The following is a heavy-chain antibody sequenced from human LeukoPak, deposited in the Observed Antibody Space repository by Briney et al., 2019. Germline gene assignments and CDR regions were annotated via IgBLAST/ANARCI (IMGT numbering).Heavy chain of an antibody. CDR2: IYYSGST. D-gene: IGHD6-19*01. V-gene: IGHV4-59*01. J-gene: IGHJ3*02. CDR1: GGSISSYY. Sequence: PSETLSLTCTVSGGSISSYYWSWIRQPPGKGLEWIGYIYYSGSTNYNPSLKSRVTISVDTSKNQFSLKLSSVTAADTAVYYCARAPTTGYIAVAGLYDAFDIWGQGTMVTVSS. CDR3: ARAPTTGYIAVAGLYDAFDI.